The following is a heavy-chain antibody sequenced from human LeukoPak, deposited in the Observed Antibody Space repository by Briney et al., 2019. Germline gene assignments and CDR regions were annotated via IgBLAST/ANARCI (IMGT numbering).Heavy chain of an antibody. CDR2: IYSGGTT. CDR3: ASSSWSRSNWFDP. V-gene: IGHV3-66*02. D-gene: IGHD6-13*01. CDR1: GFTVSSNS. Sequence: PGGSLRLSCAASGFTVSSNSMTWVRQAPGKGLEWVSVIYSGGTTYYADSVKGRFTISRDNSKSTLYLQMNSLRLEDTAVYYCASSSWSRSNWFDPWGQGTLVTVSS. J-gene: IGHJ5*02.